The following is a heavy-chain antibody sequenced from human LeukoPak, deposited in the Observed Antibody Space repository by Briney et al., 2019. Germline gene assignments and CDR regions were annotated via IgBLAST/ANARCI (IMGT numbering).Heavy chain of an antibody. CDR3: ARDRVSSDTAMAPSGSLYYFDY. D-gene: IGHD5-18*01. V-gene: IGHV3-48*01. J-gene: IGHJ4*03. CDR2: ISSSSSTI. Sequence: GGSLSLSCAASGFTFSSYSKNWVRQAPGKGLEWVSYISSSSSTIYYADSVKGRFTISRDNAKNSLYLQMNSPRAEDTAVYYCARDRVSSDTAMAPSGSLYYFDYWGKGTTVTVSS. CDR1: GFTFSSYS.